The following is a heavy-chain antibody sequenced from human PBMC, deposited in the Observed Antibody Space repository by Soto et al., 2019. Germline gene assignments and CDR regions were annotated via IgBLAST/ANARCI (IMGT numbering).Heavy chain of an antibody. Sequence: RGEYLKISCQGSGYSFSTSWIGWVRQMPGKGLEWMGIIYPGDSDTRYSPSFQGQVTISADKSISTAFLQWSSLKASDTATYYCARTTIAGIRGYFDYWGQGTLVAVSS. V-gene: IGHV5-51*01. CDR3: ARTTIAGIRGYFDY. CDR2: IYPGDSDT. D-gene: IGHD2-21*01. J-gene: IGHJ4*02. CDR1: GYSFSTSW.